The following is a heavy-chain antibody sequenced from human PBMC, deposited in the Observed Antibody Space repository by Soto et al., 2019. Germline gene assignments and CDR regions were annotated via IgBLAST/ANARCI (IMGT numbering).Heavy chain of an antibody. CDR3: AKDGLGFGELPYSDY. CDR2: IYYSGST. V-gene: IGHV4-59*12. J-gene: IGHJ4*02. Sequence: SETLSLTCTVSGDSISNYYWSWIRQPPGKGLEWIGYIYYSGSTYYADSVKGRFTISRDNSKNTLYLQMNSLRAEDTAVYYCAKDGLGFGELPYSDYWGQGTRVTVSS. D-gene: IGHD3-10*01. CDR1: GDSISNYY.